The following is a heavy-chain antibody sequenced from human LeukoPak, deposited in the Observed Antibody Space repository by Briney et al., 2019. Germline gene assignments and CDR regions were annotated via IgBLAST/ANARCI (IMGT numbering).Heavy chain of an antibody. CDR2: ISYDGSNK. Sequence: EGSLRLSCAASGFTFSSYAMHWVRQAPGKGLEWVAVISYDGSNKYYADSVKGRFTISRDNSKNTLYLQMNSLRAEDTAVYYCARDHIVVVPAATRWFDPWGQGTLVTVSS. CDR3: ARDHIVVVPAATRWFDP. V-gene: IGHV3-30-3*01. J-gene: IGHJ5*02. CDR1: GFTFSSYA. D-gene: IGHD2-2*01.